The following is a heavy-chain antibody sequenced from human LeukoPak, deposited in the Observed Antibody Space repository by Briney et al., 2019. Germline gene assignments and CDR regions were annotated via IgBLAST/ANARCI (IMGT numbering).Heavy chain of an antibody. V-gene: IGHV3-9*01. Sequence: GRSLRLSCAASGFTFDDYAMHWVRQAPGKGLELVSGMSWNSGSIGYADSVKGRFTISRDDAKNSLYLQMNSRRAEDTALYYCAKDIGQWLGKYYFDYWGQGTLVTVSS. J-gene: IGHJ4*02. CDR1: GFTFDDYA. CDR3: AKDIGQWLGKYYFDY. D-gene: IGHD6-19*01. CDR2: MSWNSGSI.